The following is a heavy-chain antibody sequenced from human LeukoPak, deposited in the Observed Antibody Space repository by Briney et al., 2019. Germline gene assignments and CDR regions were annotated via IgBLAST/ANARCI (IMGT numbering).Heavy chain of an antibody. Sequence: PGGSLRLSCAASGFTFSNFAMHWVRQAPGKGLEWVAGISYDAGKTYYADSVRGRFTISRDTSKNTLYLQMNGLRAEDTAVYYCARDSGRSATYFNYWGQGTLLTVSS. CDR1: GFTFSNFA. CDR3: ARDSGRSATYFNY. CDR2: ISYDAGKT. V-gene: IGHV3-30*04. J-gene: IGHJ4*02. D-gene: IGHD3-10*01.